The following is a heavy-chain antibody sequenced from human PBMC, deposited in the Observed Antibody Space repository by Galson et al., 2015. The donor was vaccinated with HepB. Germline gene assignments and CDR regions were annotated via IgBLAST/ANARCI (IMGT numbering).Heavy chain of an antibody. CDR3: ARSLVIRGVPRGFDP. J-gene: IGHJ5*02. V-gene: IGHV1-69*13. Sequence: SVKVSCKASGGTFSSYAISWVRQVPGQGLEWMGGIIPIFGTANYAQKFQGRDTITADESTSTAYMELSSLRSEDTAVYYCARSLVIRGVPRGFDPWGQGTLVTVSS. D-gene: IGHD3-10*01. CDR2: IIPIFGTA. CDR1: GGTFSSYA.